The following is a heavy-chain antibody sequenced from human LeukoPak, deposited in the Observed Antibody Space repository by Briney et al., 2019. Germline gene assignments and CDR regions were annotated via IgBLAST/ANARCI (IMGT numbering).Heavy chain of an antibody. CDR3: ARVVDTGIYYYYYYMDV. CDR1: GFTFSSYS. Sequence: QPGGSLRLSCAASGFTFSSYSMNWVRQAPGKGLEWVSYISSSSSTIYYADSVKGRFTISRDNAKNSLYLQMNSLRAEDTAVYYCARVVDTGIYYYYYYMDVWGKGTTVTVSS. V-gene: IGHV3-48*01. D-gene: IGHD5-18*01. CDR2: ISSSSSTI. J-gene: IGHJ6*03.